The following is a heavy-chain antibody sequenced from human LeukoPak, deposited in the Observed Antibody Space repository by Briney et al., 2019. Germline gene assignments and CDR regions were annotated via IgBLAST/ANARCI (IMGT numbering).Heavy chain of an antibody. CDR3: ARLRKFGESE. J-gene: IGHJ4*02. CDR2: INHSGST. D-gene: IGHD3-10*01. Sequence: RTSETLSLTCAVYGGSFSGYYWSWIRQPPGKGLEWIGEINHSGSTNYNPSLKSRVTISVDTSKNQFSLKLSSVTAADTAVYYCARLRKFGESEWGQGTLVTVSS. V-gene: IGHV4-34*01. CDR1: GGSFSGYY.